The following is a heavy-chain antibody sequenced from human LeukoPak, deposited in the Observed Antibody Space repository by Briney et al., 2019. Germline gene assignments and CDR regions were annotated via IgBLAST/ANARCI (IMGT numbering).Heavy chain of an antibody. J-gene: IGHJ4*02. D-gene: IGHD3-10*01. CDR3: ARVRGYQMGFDY. V-gene: IGHV3-30-3*01. Sequence: GGSLRLSCAASGFTFSSYAMHWVRQAPGKGLEWVAVISYDGSNKYYADSVKGRFTISRDNSKNTLYLQMNSLRAEDTAVYYCARVRGYQMGFDYWGQGTLVTVSS. CDR1: GFTFSSYA. CDR2: ISYDGSNK.